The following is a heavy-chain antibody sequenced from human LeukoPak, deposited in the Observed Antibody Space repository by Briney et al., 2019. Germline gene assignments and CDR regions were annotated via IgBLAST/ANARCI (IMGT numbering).Heavy chain of an antibody. CDR3: ARSVGYYDSSGYYYDYFDY. CDR1: GFSLSNYN. V-gene: IGHV3-21*01. CDR2: ISSSSSYI. J-gene: IGHJ4*02. D-gene: IGHD3-22*01. Sequence: GGSLRLSCVASGFSLSNYNMNWVRQAPGKGLEWVSSISSSSSYIYYADSVKGRFTISRDNAKNSLYLQMNSLRAEDTAVYYCARSVGYYDSSGYYYDYFDYWGQGTLVTVSS.